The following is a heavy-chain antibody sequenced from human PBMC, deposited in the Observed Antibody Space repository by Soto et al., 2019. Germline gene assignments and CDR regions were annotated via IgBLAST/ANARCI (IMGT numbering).Heavy chain of an antibody. CDR3: ARGGGFLYGMDV. D-gene: IGHD3-16*01. CDR2: ITPIFGTA. Sequence: QVRLWQPGPEARKLGSPWRFSCRASAATLRIIAFGWVRRPPGQGLERMGGITPIFGTANYAQKFQGRVTITADESTSTAYMELSSLRSEDTAVYYCARGGGFLYGMDVWGQGTTVTVSS. J-gene: IGHJ6*02. CDR1: AATLRIIA. V-gene: IGHV1-69*01.